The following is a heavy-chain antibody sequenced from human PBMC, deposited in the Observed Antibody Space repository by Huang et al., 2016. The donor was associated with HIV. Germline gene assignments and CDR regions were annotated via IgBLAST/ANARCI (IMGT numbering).Heavy chain of an antibody. CDR1: GFTFSSYV. CDR2: IRYDENNK. D-gene: IGHD3-22*01. CDR3: AKDHDSSGLYWYFDL. V-gene: IGHV3-30*02. Sequence: QVQLVESGGGVVQPGGSLRLSCAASGFTFSSYVMHWVRQAPGKGMEWVTFIRYDENNKYYADSVKVRFTISRDNTKNTLYLQMNSLRTEDTAVYYCAKDHDSSGLYWYFDLWGRGTLVTVSS. J-gene: IGHJ2*01.